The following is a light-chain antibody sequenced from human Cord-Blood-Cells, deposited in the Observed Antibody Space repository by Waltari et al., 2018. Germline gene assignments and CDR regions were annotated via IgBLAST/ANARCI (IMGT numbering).Light chain of an antibody. Sequence: EIVMTQSPATLSVSPGERATLSYRASQSVGSNLAWYQQKPGQAPRLLIYGASTRATGIPGGFSGSGSGTEFTRTVSSLQSEYFAVHYCQQDNNWPPGTFGQGTKVEIK. CDR3: QQDNNWPPGT. CDR1: QSVGSN. J-gene: IGKJ1*01. V-gene: IGKV3-15*01. CDR2: GAS.